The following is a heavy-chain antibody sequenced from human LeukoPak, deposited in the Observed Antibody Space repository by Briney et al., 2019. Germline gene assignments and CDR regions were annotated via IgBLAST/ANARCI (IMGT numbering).Heavy chain of an antibody. CDR3: ARDLAPDYDILTGTDAFDI. J-gene: IGHJ3*02. CDR1: GFTFSSYS. V-gene: IGHV3-21*01. D-gene: IGHD3-9*01. CDR2: ISSSSSYI. Sequence: GGSLRLSCAASGFTFSSYSMNWVRQAPGKGPEWVSSISSSSSYIYYADSVKGRFTISRDNAKNSLYLQMNSLRAEDTAVYYCARDLAPDYDILTGTDAFDIWGQGTMVTVSS.